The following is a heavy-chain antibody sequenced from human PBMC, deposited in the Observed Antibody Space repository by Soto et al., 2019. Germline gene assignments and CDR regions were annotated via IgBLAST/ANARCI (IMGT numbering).Heavy chain of an antibody. V-gene: IGHV3-23*01. CDR3: AKNSGWFNT. CDR2: IDGSGGTT. CDR1: GFPFSSTD. Sequence: GGSLRLSCAASGFPFSSTDMTWVRQAPGKGLDWVSTIDGSGGTTYYADSVKGRFTISRDNSMSTVYLQMNSLRADDTALYYCAKNSGWFNTWGQGALVTVSS. J-gene: IGHJ5*02. D-gene: IGHD3-10*01.